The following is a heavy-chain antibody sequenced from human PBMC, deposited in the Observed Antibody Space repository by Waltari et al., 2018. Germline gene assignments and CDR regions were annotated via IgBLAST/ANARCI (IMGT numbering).Heavy chain of an antibody. V-gene: IGHV3-74*01. CDR1: GFSFSGSW. CDR3: ARSGGYIDY. CDR2: SNKNGDAT. Sequence: EVNLVESGGGLVQPGGSLRLSCAASGFSFSGSWMHWVRQAPGKGLVWVARSNKNGDATSYADSVKGRFTISKDNAKNTLYLEMNSLRAEDTAVYYCARSGGYIDYWGQGTLVTVSS. J-gene: IGHJ4*02. D-gene: IGHD2-15*01.